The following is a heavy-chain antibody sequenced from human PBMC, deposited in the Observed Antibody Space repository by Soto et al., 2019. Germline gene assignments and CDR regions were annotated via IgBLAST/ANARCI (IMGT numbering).Heavy chain of an antibody. V-gene: IGHV3-11*05. CDR1: GFTFSDYY. J-gene: IGHJ2*01. D-gene: IGHD6-13*01. CDR2: INSSSSYT. CDR3: ARIIAAAGGRRYFDL. Sequence: QVQLVESGGGLVKPGGSLRLSCAASGFTFSDYYMSWIRQAPGKGLEWISYINSSSSYTNYADSVKGRFTISRDNAKNSLYLQMKSLRAEDTAVYDCARIIAAAGGRRYFDLWGRGTLVTVSS.